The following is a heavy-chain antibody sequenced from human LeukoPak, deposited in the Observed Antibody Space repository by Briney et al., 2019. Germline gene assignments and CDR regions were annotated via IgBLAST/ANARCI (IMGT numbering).Heavy chain of an antibody. CDR1: GGTFSSYA. D-gene: IGHD3-22*01. CDR2: IIPIFGTA. J-gene: IGHJ4*02. CDR3: ASSRYYYDSSGYSPSTRSFDY. V-gene: IGHV1-69*05. Sequence: SVKVSCKASGGTFSSYAISWVRQAPGQGLEWMGRIIPIFGTANYAQKFQGRVTITTDESTSTAYMELSSLRSEDTAVYYCASSRYYYDSSGYSPSTRSFDYWGQGTLVTVSS.